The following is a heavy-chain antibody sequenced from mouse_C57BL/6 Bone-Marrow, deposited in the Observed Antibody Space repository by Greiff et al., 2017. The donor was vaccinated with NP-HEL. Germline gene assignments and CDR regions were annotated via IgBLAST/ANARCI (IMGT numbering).Heavy chain of an antibody. Sequence: DVLLVESGGGLVQPGGSMKLSCPASGFTFSDAWMDWVRQSPEKGLEWVAEIRNKANNHATYYAESVKGRFTISRDDSKSSVYLQMDSLRAEDTGIYYCTRLLLYYFDYWGKGTTLTVSS. CDR3: TRLLLYYFDY. D-gene: IGHD1-1*01. CDR2: IRNKANNHAT. J-gene: IGHJ2*01. CDR1: GFTFSDAW. V-gene: IGHV6-6*01.